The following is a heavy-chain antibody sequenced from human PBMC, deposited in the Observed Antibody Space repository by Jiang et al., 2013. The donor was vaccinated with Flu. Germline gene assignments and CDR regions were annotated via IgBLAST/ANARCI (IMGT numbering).Heavy chain of an antibody. CDR1: GGSISSSSYY. Sequence: GSGLVKPSETLSLSCTVSGGSISSSSYYWGWIRQPPGKVLEWIGSIYYSGNTYYNPSLKSRVTISVDTSKNQFSLKLSSVTAAETAVYYCARIVAVAGMTQYYYCSGR. CDR3: ARIVAVAGMTQYYYCSGR. CDR2: IYYSGNT. D-gene: IGHD6-19*01. V-gene: IGHV4-39*01. J-gene: IGHJ6*01.